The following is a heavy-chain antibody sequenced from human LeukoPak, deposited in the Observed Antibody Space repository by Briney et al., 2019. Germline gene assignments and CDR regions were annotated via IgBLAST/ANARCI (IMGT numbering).Heavy chain of an antibody. V-gene: IGHV4-39*07. CDR2: IYYSGST. J-gene: IGHJ4*02. CDR3: ARGRTYDYVWGSYRYPKVWFDY. Sequence: PSETLSLTCTVSGGSISSSSYYWGWIRQPPGKGLEWIGSIYYSGSTYYNPSLKSRVTISVDTSKNQFSLKLSSVTAADTAVYYCARGRTYDYVWGSYRYPKVWFDYWGQGTLVTVSS. D-gene: IGHD3-16*02. CDR1: GGSISSSSYY.